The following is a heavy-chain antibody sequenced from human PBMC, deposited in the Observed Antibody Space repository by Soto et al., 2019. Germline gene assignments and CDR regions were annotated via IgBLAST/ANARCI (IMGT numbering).Heavy chain of an antibody. J-gene: IGHJ4*02. Sequence: QVRLVQSGAEVKKPESSVKVSCNPSGGTFNSYAIHWVLQAPGQGLEWMGAIIPISGTANSAQKFQGRGTITADKSTSTVYMDLSSMRSEDTAVYYCARWGVSSGSGDNCFDKPFDYWGQGTLVTVSS. D-gene: IGHD2-15*01. CDR3: ARWGVSSGSGDNCFDKPFDY. V-gene: IGHV1-69*06. CDR2: IIPISGTA. CDR1: GGTFNSYA.